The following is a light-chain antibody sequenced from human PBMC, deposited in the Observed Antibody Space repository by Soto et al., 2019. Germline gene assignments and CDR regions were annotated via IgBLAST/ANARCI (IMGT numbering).Light chain of an antibody. Sequence: EIVLTQSPGTLSLSPGERATLSCRASQIISSSFLAWCQQKPGQARRLRIYGASTRATGIPDRFSGGGSGTDFTLTIDRLEPEDVAVSYCQQYCSSPRGAFGQGPKVEI. V-gene: IGKV3-20*01. CDR1: QIISSSF. CDR2: GAS. J-gene: IGKJ1*01. CDR3: QQYCSSPRGA.